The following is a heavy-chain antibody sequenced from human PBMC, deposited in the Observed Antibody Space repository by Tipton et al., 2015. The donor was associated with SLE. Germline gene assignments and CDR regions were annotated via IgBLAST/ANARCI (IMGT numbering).Heavy chain of an antibody. CDR1: GYSFTNYW. Sequence: QLVQSGAEVKKPGESLRISCQGSGYSFTNYWISWVPQMPGKGLDWMGRIDPSDSYTNYSPSFQGHVTFSADKSISTAYLQWSSLKASDTAMYYCARHSRPIVWGETGYWGQGTLFTVYS. V-gene: IGHV5-10-1*01. CDR2: IDPSDSYT. CDR3: ARHSRPIVWGETGY. J-gene: IGHJ1*01. D-gene: IGHD3-16*01.